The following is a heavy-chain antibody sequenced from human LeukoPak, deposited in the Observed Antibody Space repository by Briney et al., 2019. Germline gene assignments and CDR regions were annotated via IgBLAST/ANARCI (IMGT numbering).Heavy chain of an antibody. CDR2: LGTDGTYT. CDR1: GFNLRDYW. J-gene: IGHJ5*02. CDR3: VRDPSNSGNWFDL. D-gene: IGHD4-11*01. V-gene: IGHV3-74*01. Sequence: GGSLRLSCAASGFNLRDYWMHWVRQAPGKGLVWVSRLGTDGTYTNYADSVTGRFTISRDNAKNTLYLQMGSLRAEDTSFYYCVRDPSNSGNWFDLWGQGTLVTVSS.